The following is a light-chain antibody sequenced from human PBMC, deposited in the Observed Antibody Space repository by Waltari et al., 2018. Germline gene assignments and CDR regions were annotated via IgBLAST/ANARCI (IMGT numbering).Light chain of an antibody. Sequence: SSELTQDPAVSVALGQTVRITCKGDSLRSYYASWYQQKPGQAPVLVIYGKNNRPSGIPDRFSGSSSGNTASLTITGAQAEDEADYYCNSRDSSGNPVVFGGGTKLTVL. V-gene: IGLV3-19*01. CDR2: GKN. J-gene: IGLJ2*01. CDR1: SLRSYY. CDR3: NSRDSSGNPVV.